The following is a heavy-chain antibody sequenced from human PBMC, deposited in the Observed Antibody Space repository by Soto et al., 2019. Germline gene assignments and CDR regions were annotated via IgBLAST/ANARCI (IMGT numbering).Heavy chain of an antibody. V-gene: IGHV1-18*01. CDR1: GYTFTSYG. D-gene: IGHD4-17*01. CDR2: ISAYNGNT. Sequence: QVQLVQSGAEVKKPGASVKVSCKASGYTFTSYGISWVRQAPGQGLEWMGWISAYNGNTNYAQKLQGRVTMTTDTSTSTAYMELRSLKSDDTAVYYCARSPPHYGDYGPFDYWGQGTLVTVSS. CDR3: ARSPPHYGDYGPFDY. J-gene: IGHJ4*02.